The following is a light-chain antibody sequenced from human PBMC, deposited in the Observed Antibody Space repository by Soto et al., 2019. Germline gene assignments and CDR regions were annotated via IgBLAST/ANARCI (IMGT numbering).Light chain of an antibody. Sequence: DVPMTQSPSTLYSSVGDRVTITCRAGQSISSWLACYEKKPGQAPKLLVYKASTLESGVPSNFSASGSGKELTLSIRSLLPEDVATYDCQQYNSYPPTFGQGAKVHVK. J-gene: IGKJ1*01. CDR1: QSISSW. CDR2: KAS. CDR3: QQYNSYPPT. V-gene: IGKV1-5*03.